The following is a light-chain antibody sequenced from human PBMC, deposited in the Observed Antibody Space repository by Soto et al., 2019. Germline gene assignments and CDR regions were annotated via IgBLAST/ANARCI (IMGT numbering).Light chain of an antibody. V-gene: IGKV3-15*01. CDR2: RAS. J-gene: IGKJ1*01. CDR1: HYIYSN. Sequence: EIVMTQSPATLSVSPGERATLSCTASHYIYSNVAWFQQRPGQAPRLLIYRASTRATGTPARFSGSGSGTEFALTITSPQSEDFALYYCHQYHNLWTFGQGTKVDIK. CDR3: HQYHNLWT.